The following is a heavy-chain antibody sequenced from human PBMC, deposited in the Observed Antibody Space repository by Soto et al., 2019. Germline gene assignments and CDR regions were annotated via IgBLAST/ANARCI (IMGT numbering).Heavy chain of an antibody. CDR3: AREREPPYYDSSGYYSDWFDP. V-gene: IGHV1-69*08. J-gene: IGHJ5*02. Sequence: QVQLVQSGAEVKKPGSSVKVSCKATGGTFSSYTISWVRQAPGQGLEWMGRIIPILGIANYAQKFQGRVTITADKSTSTAYMELSSLRSEDTAVYYCAREREPPYYDSSGYYSDWFDPWGQGTLVSVSS. CDR1: GGTFSSYT. D-gene: IGHD3-22*01. CDR2: IIPILGIA.